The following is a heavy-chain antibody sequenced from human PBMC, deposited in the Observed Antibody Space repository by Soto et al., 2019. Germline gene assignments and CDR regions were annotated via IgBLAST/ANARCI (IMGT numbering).Heavy chain of an antibody. CDR2: IYFSETT. Sequence: PSETLSLTCNVSGASISSGDYYWSWIRQPPGKGLEWIGYIYFSETTSYNPSLKSRVTISVDTSKNQFSLKLTSVTAADTAVYYCASLRQVNRFDLWGQGTPVTVSS. J-gene: IGHJ5*02. V-gene: IGHV4-30-4*01. D-gene: IGHD4-4*01. CDR3: ASLRQVNRFDL. CDR1: GASISSGDYY.